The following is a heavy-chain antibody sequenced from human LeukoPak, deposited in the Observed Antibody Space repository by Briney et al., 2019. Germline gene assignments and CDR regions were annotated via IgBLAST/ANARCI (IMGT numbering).Heavy chain of an antibody. D-gene: IGHD3-22*01. J-gene: IGHJ5*02. CDR2: MNPNSGGT. CDR3: ARDAVQYYYDSSGYYHWFDP. V-gene: IGHV1-2*02. CDR1: GYTFTGYY. Sequence: GASVKVSCKASGYTFTGYYMHWVRQAPGQGLEWMGWMNPNSGGTNYAQKFQGRVTMTRDTSISTAYMELSRLRSDDTAVYYCARDAVQYYYDSSGYYHWFDPWGQGTLVTVSS.